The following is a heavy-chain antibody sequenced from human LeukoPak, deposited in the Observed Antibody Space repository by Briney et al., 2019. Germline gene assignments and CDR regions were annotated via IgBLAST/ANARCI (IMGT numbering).Heavy chain of an antibody. CDR2: KSYDGGHE. D-gene: IGHD4-17*01. CDR3: VKETGSTVGSTDFDF. CDR1: GFTFSSYA. J-gene: IGHJ4*02. V-gene: IGHV3-30-3*01. Sequence: PGGSLRLSCAASGFTFSSYAMHWVRQAPGKGLEWLAVKSYDGGHEYYADSVKGRITISRDNSKNTLYLQMNSLRAEDTAVYYCVKETGSTVGSTDFDFWGQGTLVTVSS.